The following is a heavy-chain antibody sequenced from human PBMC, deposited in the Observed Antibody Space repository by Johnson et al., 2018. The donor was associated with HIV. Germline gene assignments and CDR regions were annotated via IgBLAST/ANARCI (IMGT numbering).Heavy chain of an antibody. V-gene: IGHV3-20*04. J-gene: IGHJ3*02. D-gene: IGHD3-3*01. CDR2: INWNGGSI. CDR1: GFTFDDYG. CDR3: AREFEGPETDFWSGDDAFDI. Sequence: VQLVESGGGVVRPGESLRLSCAASGFTFDDYGMSWVRQGPGKGLEWVSGINWNGGSIGYADSVKGRFTISRDNAKNSLYLQMNSLRAEDTALYYCAREFEGPETDFWSGDDAFDIWGQGTMVTVSS.